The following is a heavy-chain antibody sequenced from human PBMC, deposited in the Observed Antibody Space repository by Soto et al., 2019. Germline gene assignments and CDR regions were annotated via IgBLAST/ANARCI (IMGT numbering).Heavy chain of an antibody. CDR3: AKGKGFGDYKGNWFDP. V-gene: IGHV3-23*01. Sequence: EVQLLESGGGLVQPGGSLRLSCAASGFTFSSYAMSWARQAPGKGLEWVSGMSGSGGSTFYADSLKGRFTISRDNSKNTLYLQMNSLRAEDTAVYYCAKGKGFGDYKGNWFDPWGQGTLVTVSS. D-gene: IGHD3-10*01. CDR1: GFTFSSYA. J-gene: IGHJ5*02. CDR2: MSGSGGST.